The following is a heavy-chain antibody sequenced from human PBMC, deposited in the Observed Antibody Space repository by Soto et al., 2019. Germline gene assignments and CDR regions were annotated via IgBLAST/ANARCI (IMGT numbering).Heavy chain of an antibody. CDR2: ISYDGSNK. V-gene: IGHV3-30*03. CDR3: ASPHYDFWSGYYTGPKLYYYGMDV. CDR1: GFTFSSYG. J-gene: IGHJ6*02. D-gene: IGHD3-3*01. Sequence: GGSLRLSCAASGFTFSSYGMHWVRQAPGKGLEWVAVISYDGSNKYYADSVKGRFTISRDNSKNTLYLQMNSLRAEDTAVYYCASPHYDFWSGYYTGPKLYYYGMDVWGQGSTVTVSS.